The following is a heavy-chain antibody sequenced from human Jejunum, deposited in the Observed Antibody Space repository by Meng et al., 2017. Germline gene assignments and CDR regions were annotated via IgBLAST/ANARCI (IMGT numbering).Heavy chain of an antibody. CDR3: ARAHYFGSGVFDY. CDR2: IHHIGNT. D-gene: IGHD3-10*01. CDR1: HYSISSNNY. J-gene: IGHJ4*02. V-gene: IGHV4-38-2*01. Sequence: SETLSLTCAVSHYSISSNNYWGWIRQPPGKGLEWIGNIHHIGNTYYNSSLWSRVTISIDTSKNQFSLKLNSVTAADTAMYYCARAHYFGSGVFDYWGQGALVTVSS.